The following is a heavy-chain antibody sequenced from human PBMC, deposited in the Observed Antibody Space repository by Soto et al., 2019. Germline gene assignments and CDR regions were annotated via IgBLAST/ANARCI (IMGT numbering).Heavy chain of an antibody. V-gene: IGHV3-7*03. CDR1: GFTFSSYW. J-gene: IGHJ4*02. D-gene: IGHD3-3*02. CDR3: ISGSGTFDY. CDR2: IKQDGSEK. Sequence: EVQLVESGGGLVQPGGSLRLSCAASGFTFSSYWMSWVRQVPGKGLEWVANIKQDGSEKYYVDSVKGRFTISRDNAKNSLYLQMNSLRAEDTAVYYCISGSGTFDYWRQGTLVTVSS.